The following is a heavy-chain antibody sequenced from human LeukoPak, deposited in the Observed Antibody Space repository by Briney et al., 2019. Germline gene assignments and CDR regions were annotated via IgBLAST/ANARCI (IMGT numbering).Heavy chain of an antibody. Sequence: PSETLSLTCAVYGGSFSGYYWSWIRQPPGKGLEWIGEINHSGSTNYNPSLKSRVTISVDTSKNQFSLKLSSVTAADTAVYYCARLADTAMVPYFDYWGQGTLVTVSS. CDR2: INHSGST. CDR3: ARLADTAMVPYFDY. CDR1: GGSFSGYY. J-gene: IGHJ4*02. D-gene: IGHD5-18*01. V-gene: IGHV4-34*01.